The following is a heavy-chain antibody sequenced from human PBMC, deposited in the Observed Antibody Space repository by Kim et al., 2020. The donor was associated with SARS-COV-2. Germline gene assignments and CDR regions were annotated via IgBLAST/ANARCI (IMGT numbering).Heavy chain of an antibody. CDR3: VRARVVGPAGHFDL. CDR2: ITNTGSGT. V-gene: IGHV3-11*01. J-gene: IGHJ4*02. D-gene: IGHD2-2*01. CDR1: GISFSDTY. Sequence: GGSLRLSCAASGISFSDTYMSWIRQAPGKGLEWMSYITNTGSGTQYADAVKGRFTISKDNAKSSLYLQMNSLRVEDTATYYCVRARVVGPAGHFDLWGQG.